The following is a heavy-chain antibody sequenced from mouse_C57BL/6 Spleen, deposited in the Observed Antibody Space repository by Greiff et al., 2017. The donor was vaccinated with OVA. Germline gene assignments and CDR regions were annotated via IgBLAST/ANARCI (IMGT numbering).Heavy chain of an antibody. CDR2: ISNGGGST. J-gene: IGHJ1*03. CDR3: ERQTGGKYFDV. CDR1: GFTFSDYY. Sequence: EVKLMESGGGLVQPGGSLKLSCAASGFTFSDYYMYWVRQTPEKRLEWVAYISNGGGSTYYPDTVKGRFTISRDNAKNTLYLQMSRLKSEDTAMYYCERQTGGKYFDVWGKGTTVTVSS. D-gene: IGHD4-1*01. V-gene: IGHV5-12*01.